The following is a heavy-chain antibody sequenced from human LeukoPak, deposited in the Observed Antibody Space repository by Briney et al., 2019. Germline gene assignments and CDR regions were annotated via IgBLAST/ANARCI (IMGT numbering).Heavy chain of an antibody. Sequence: GGSLRLSCAASGFTFSSYSVNWVRQAPGKGLEWVSYISSSSSTIYYADSVKGRFTISRDNAKNSLYLQMNSLRAEDTAVYYCARGLAVAGRGRYYYYGMDVWGQGTTVTVSS. CDR1: GFTFSSYS. CDR2: ISSSSSTI. D-gene: IGHD6-19*01. J-gene: IGHJ6*02. V-gene: IGHV3-48*04. CDR3: ARGLAVAGRGRYYYYGMDV.